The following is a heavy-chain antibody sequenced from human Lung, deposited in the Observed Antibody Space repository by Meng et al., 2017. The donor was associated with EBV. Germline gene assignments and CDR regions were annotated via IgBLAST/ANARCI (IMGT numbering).Heavy chain of an antibody. D-gene: IGHD6-19*01. Sequence: QAQLQLSCPGLVKPSRTCYRTCTVSGCSVDSGAYYWSWIRQRPGKGLEWIGYIYDRGSTFYTPSLKSRAPLSVDTSKNQFSLKLDSVTAADTAVYYCARLRLVWMFDYWGQGALVTVSS. CDR1: GCSVDSGAYY. CDR3: ARLRLVWMFDY. J-gene: IGHJ4*02. CDR2: IYDRGST. V-gene: IGHV4-31*03.